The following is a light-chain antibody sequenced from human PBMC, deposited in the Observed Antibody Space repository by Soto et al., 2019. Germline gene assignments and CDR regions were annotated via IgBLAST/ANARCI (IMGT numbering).Light chain of an antibody. Sequence: DIQLTQSPSFLSASVGDRVTITCRASQGISSYLAWYQQKPGKAPKLLIYAASTLQSGVPSRFSGSGSGTEFTLTISSLQPEDFATDYCQHLNRYLPLTFGGGTKVEIK. J-gene: IGKJ4*01. CDR2: AAS. CDR3: QHLNRYLPLT. CDR1: QGISSY. V-gene: IGKV1-9*01.